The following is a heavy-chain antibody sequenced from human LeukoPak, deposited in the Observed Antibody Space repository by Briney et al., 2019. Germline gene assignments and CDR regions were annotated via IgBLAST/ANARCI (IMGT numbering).Heavy chain of an antibody. Sequence: SETLSLTCTVSGGSISSYYWSWIRQPPGKGLEWIGYIYYSGSTNYNPSLKSRVTISVDTSKNQFSLKLSSVTAADTAVYYCARADRFGLFDYWGQGTLVTVSS. D-gene: IGHD3-10*01. CDR1: GGSISSYY. CDR3: ARADRFGLFDY. CDR2: IYYSGST. J-gene: IGHJ4*02. V-gene: IGHV4-59*01.